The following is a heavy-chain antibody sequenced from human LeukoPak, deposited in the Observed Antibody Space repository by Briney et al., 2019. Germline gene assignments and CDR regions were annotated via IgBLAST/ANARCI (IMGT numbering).Heavy chain of an antibody. CDR2: INHSGST. CDR1: GGSLSGYY. D-gene: IGHD6-19*01. V-gene: IGHV4-34*01. Sequence: SEALSLTCAVYGGSLSGYYWSWIRQPPGKGLEWIGEINHSGSTNYNPSLKSRVTISVDASKNQLSLKLSSMTAADTAVYYCARQWLVSPLFDYWGQGTLVTVSS. J-gene: IGHJ4*02. CDR3: ARQWLVSPLFDY.